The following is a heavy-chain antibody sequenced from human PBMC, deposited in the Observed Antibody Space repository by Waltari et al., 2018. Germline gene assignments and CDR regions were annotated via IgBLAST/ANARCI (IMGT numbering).Heavy chain of an antibody. Sequence: QVQLQESGQGLVKPSGTLSLTCAVSGDSIGGNYWWSWVRQSPEKGLEWIGQVYHSGKTHYNPSLQSRVTISVDKPKNQFSLNLNSVTAADTAVYYCAGDRAIGLFFDYWGRGTLVTVSS. D-gene: IGHD2-2*01. CDR3: AGDRAIGLFFDY. J-gene: IGHJ4*02. V-gene: IGHV4-4*02. CDR2: VYHSGKT. CDR1: GDSIGGNYW.